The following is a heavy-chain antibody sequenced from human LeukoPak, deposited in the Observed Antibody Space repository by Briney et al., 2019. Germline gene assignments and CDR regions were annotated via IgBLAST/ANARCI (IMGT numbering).Heavy chain of an antibody. D-gene: IGHD3-10*01. J-gene: IGHJ3*02. CDR3: ARVFGRESNAFDI. Sequence: SVKVSCKASGGTLSSYAISWVRQAPGQGLEWMGRIIPILGIANYAQKFQGRVTITADKSTSTAYMELSSLRSEDTAVYYCARVFGRESNAFDIWGQGTMVTVSS. CDR2: IIPILGIA. V-gene: IGHV1-69*04. CDR1: GGTLSSYA.